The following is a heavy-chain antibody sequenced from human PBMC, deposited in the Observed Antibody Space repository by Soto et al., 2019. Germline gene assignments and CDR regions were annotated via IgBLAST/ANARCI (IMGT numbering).Heavy chain of an antibody. CDR1: GYSFTTYC. CDR3: AKHGGYCFSPPCPQYGFDP. Sequence: GETLKISCEGSGYSFTTYCTGWVRQIPGKGLEWMGIIYPGDSDTRYSLSFQGQVTISADKSISTAYLQWSTLKASDTAMYYCAKHGGYCFSPPCPQYGFDPCGQGTLV. V-gene: IGHV5-51*01. CDR2: IYPGDSDT. J-gene: IGHJ5*02. D-gene: IGHD2-15*01.